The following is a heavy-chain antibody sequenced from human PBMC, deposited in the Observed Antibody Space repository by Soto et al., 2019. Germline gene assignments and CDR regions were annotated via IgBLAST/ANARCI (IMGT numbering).Heavy chain of an antibody. J-gene: IGHJ6*02. V-gene: IGHV3-23*01. CDR3: AKDQEGEVRFLEWLSHSRDGMEV. CDR2: ISGSGGST. CDR1: GFTFSSYA. D-gene: IGHD3-3*01. Sequence: GSLRGSCAASGFTFSSYAMSWVRQAPGKGLEWVSAISGSGGSTYYADSVKGRFTISRDNSKNTLYLQMNSLRADDTAVYYCAKDQEGEVRFLEWLSHSRDGMEVWGQGTTVTVSS.